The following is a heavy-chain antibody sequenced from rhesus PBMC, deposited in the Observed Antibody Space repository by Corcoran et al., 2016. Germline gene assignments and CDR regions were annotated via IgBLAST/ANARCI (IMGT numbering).Heavy chain of an antibody. D-gene: IGHD2-33*01. J-gene: IGHJ5-1*01. Sequence: QVQLQESGPGVVKPSETLSLTAAVSGGSLSDDSLGVWIRKPPGKGLEWLGFSYGSSGGANYNTSLQNRVTSSMDTSKNQFSLKLSSVTAADTAVYYCWLDRFDVWGAGVMVTVSS. CDR1: GGSLSDDSL. V-gene: IGHV4-106*01. CDR3: WLDRFDV. CDR2: SYGSSGGA.